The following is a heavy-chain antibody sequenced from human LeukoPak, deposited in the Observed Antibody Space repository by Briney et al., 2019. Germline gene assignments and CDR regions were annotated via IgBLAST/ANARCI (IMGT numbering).Heavy chain of an antibody. CDR2: INHSGST. CDR1: GGSISSYY. J-gene: IGHJ4*02. D-gene: IGHD3-3*01. CDR3: ARGLNDSWTGENY. V-gene: IGHV4-34*01. Sequence: SETLSLTCTVSGGSISSYYWSWIRQPPGKGLEWIGEINHSGSTNYNPSLKSRVTISLDTSKSQFSLKVRYVTAADTAVYYCARGLNDSWTGENYWGQGTLVTVSS.